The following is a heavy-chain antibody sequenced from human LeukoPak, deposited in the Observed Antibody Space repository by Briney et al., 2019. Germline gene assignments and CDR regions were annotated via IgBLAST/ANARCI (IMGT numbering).Heavy chain of an antibody. V-gene: IGHV3-48*01. D-gene: IGHD1-1*01. CDR3: ARDVEESTAPEKIEY. Sequence: GGSLRLSCAISGFIFSNYSMNWVRQAPGKGLEWVSYISSSTKSIYHADSVKGRFTISRDDAKNSLYLQMNSLRVKDTAVYYCARDVEESTAPEKIEYWGQGTLVIVSS. J-gene: IGHJ4*02. CDR2: ISSSTKSI. CDR1: GFIFSNYS.